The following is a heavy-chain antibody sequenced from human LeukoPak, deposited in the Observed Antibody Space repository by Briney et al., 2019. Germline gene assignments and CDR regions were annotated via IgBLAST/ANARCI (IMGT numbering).Heavy chain of an antibody. D-gene: IGHD1-1*01. CDR2: FDSEDGET. CDR3: ATVRGNYDAFDI. J-gene: IGHJ3*02. Sequence: ASVKVSCKVSGYTLTELSMHWVRQAPGKGLEWMGGFDSEDGETMYAQRFQGRVTMTEDTSTDTAYMELSSLRSEDTSVYYCATVRGNYDAFDIWGQGTMVTVSS. V-gene: IGHV1-24*01. CDR1: GYTLTELS.